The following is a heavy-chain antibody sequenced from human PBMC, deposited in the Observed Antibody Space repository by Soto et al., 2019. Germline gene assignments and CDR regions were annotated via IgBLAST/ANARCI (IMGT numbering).Heavy chain of an antibody. J-gene: IGHJ5*02. D-gene: IGHD2-2*01. V-gene: IGHV4-34*01. Sequence: SETLSLTCAVYGGSFSGNHWTWIRQPPGKGLEWIGEINHSGSTNYNPSLKSRVTISVDTAKNQISLKLNSVTAADTAVYYCARRYCSSTSCLAGFDPWGRGTLVTAPQ. CDR2: INHSGST. CDR3: ARRYCSSTSCLAGFDP. CDR1: GGSFSGNH.